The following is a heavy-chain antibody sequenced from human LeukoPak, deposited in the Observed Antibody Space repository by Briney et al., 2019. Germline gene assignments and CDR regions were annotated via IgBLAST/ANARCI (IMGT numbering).Heavy chain of an antibody. V-gene: IGHV5-51*01. CDR1: GYSFTSNW. D-gene: IGHD2-2*01. J-gene: IGHJ3*02. Sequence: GESLKISCKGSGYSFTSNWIGWVRQMPGKGLEWMGIIYPGDSDTRYSPSFQGQVTISADKSISTAYLQWSSLKASDTAIYYCARPRGLGCSSTSCLRAFDIWGQGTMVTVSS. CDR3: ARPRGLGCSSTSCLRAFDI. CDR2: IYPGDSDT.